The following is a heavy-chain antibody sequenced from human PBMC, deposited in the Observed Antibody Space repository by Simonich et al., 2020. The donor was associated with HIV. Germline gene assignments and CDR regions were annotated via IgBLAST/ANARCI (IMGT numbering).Heavy chain of an antibody. CDR2: ISRSSSYK. Sequence: EVQLVESGGGLVKPGGSLRLSCAASGFTFSSYSMTWVRQAPGKGLEWVSSISRSSSYKYYADSVKGRFTISRDNAKNSLYLQMNSLRAEDTAVYYCARDGRKGSSTSCSDYWGQGTLVTVSS. J-gene: IGHJ4*02. V-gene: IGHV3-21*01. D-gene: IGHD2-2*01. CDR3: ARDGRKGSSTSCSDY. CDR1: GFTFSSYS.